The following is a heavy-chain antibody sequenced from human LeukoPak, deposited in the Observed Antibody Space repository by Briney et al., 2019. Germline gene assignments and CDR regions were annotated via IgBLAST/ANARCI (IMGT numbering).Heavy chain of an antibody. CDR2: IHYTGST. CDR1: GGSINSYY. D-gene: IGHD3-10*01. V-gene: IGHV4-59*01. J-gene: IGHJ5*02. Sequence: SETLSLTCTVSGGSINSYYWSWIRQPPGKGLECIGYIHYTGSTNYNPSLKSRVTISVDTSKDQFSLKLSSVTAADTAIYYCARGGYYGSGNDFRFDPWGQGTLVTVSS. CDR3: ARGGYYGSGNDFRFDP.